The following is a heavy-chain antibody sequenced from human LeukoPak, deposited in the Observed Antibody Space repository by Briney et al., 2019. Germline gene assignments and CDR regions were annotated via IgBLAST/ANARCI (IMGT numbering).Heavy chain of an antibody. J-gene: IGHJ4*02. CDR3: ARASFPYDYVWGSYRYTPPYFDY. CDR2: INHSGST. D-gene: IGHD3-16*02. Sequence: PSETLSLTCAVYGGSFSGYYWSWIRQPPGKGLEWIGEINHSGSTNYNPSLKSRVTISVDTSKNQFSLKLSSVTAADMAVYYCARASFPYDYVWGSYRYTPPYFDYWGQGTLVTVSS. CDR1: GGSFSGYY. V-gene: IGHV4-34*01.